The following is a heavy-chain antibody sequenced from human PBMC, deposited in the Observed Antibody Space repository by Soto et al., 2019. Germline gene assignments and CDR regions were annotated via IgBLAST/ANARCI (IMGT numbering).Heavy chain of an antibody. J-gene: IGHJ4*02. CDR1: GFTFNIYA. V-gene: IGHV3-23*01. D-gene: IGHD3-22*01. Sequence: EVQLLESGGDLIQPGGSLRLSCAASGFTFNIYAMTWVRQAPGKGLEWVSAISRYGDITYYADSVEGRFSISRDNSKNSLYLKMNSLRDEDTAVYYCAKDRYLDHDSRGYLFDNWGQGTLVTVSS. CDR3: AKDRYLDHDSRGYLFDN. CDR2: ISRYGDIT.